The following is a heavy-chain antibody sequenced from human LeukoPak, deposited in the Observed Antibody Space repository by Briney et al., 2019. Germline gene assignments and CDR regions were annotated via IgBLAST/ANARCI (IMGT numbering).Heavy chain of an antibody. V-gene: IGHV5-51*01. CDR3: ARQSGYCSSTSCPNWFDP. CDR2: IYPGDSDT. D-gene: IGHD2-2*01. Sequence: GESLKISCKGSGYSFTSCWIGWVRQMPGKGLEWMGIIYPGDSDTRYSPSFQGQVTISADKSISTAYLQWSSLKASDTAMYYCARQSGYCSSTSCPNWFDPWGQGTLVTVSS. J-gene: IGHJ5*02. CDR1: GYSFTSCW.